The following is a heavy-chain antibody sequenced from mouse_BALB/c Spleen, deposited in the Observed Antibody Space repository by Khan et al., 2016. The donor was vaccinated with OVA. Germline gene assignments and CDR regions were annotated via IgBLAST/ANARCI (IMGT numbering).Heavy chain of an antibody. J-gene: IGHJ4*01. V-gene: IGHV9-4*02. D-gene: IGHD2-14*01. CDR1: GYTFTTAG. Sequence: QIQLVQSGPELKKSGETVRISCKASGYTFTTAGMQWVQKMPGKGLKWIGWINTHSGVPKYAEDFKGRFAFSLETSASTAYLQITNIKNEDTATFFWARGGSAYYRYDGGAMDYWGQGTSVTVSS. CDR3: ARGGSAYYRYDGGAMDY. CDR2: INTHSGVP.